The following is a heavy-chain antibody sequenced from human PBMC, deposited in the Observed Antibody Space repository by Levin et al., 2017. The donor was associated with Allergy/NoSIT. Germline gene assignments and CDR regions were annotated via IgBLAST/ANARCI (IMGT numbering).Heavy chain of an antibody. CDR2: ISWNSHTR. D-gene: IGHD6-13*01. Sequence: GGSLRLSCAASGFNLEDYAMHWVRQPPGKGLEWVSSISWNSHTRDYADSVKGRFTISKDDAKNSLSLQLYSLRPEDTALYYCVKGGAAAGPLFDYWGRGTLVTVSS. V-gene: IGHV3-9*01. CDR1: GFNLEDYA. J-gene: IGHJ4*02. CDR3: VKGGAAAGPLFDY.